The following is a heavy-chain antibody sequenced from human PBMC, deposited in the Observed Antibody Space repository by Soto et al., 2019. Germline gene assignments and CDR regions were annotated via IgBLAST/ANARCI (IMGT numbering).Heavy chain of an antibody. CDR3: ARVMGRVTYFYMDV. CDR2: IWFDGSNE. V-gene: IGHV3-33*01. D-gene: IGHD3-10*01. J-gene: IGHJ6*03. Sequence: QVQLVESGGGVVQPGKSLRLSCVASGFTFSNNGMHWVRQAPGKGLEWVAVIWFDGSNEAYADSVRGRFTISRDNSKNTVYLHMNSRSAEDTAVYNCARVMGRVTYFYMDVWGTGTTVTVSS. CDR1: GFTFSNNG.